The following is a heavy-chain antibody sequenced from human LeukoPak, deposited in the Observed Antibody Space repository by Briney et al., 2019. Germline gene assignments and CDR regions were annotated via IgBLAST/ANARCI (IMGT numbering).Heavy chain of an antibody. CDR3: ARAYYYDSSGYPSGFDY. J-gene: IGHJ4*02. D-gene: IGHD3-22*01. CDR2: INPNSGGT. CDR1: GYTFTGYY. V-gene: IGHV1-2*02. Sequence: APVKVSCKASGYTFTGYYMHWVRQAPGQGLEWMGWINPNSGGTNYPQKFQGRVTMTRDTSISTAYMELSRLRSDDTAVYYCARAYYYDSSGYPSGFDYWGQGTLVTVSS.